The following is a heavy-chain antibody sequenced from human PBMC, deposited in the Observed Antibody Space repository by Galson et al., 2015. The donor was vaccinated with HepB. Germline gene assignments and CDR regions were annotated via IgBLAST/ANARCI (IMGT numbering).Heavy chain of an antibody. D-gene: IGHD6-13*01. J-gene: IGHJ5*02. V-gene: IGHV2-5*02. CDR3: AHITPPWGYSSSWALDWSWFDP. Sequence: PALVKPTQTLTLTCTFSGFSLSTSGVGVGWIRQPPGKALEWLALIYWDDDKRYSPSLKSRLTITKDTSKNQVVLTMTNMDPVDTATYYCAHITPPWGYSSSWALDWSWFDPWGQGTLVTVSS. CDR2: IYWDDDK. CDR1: GFSLSTSGVG.